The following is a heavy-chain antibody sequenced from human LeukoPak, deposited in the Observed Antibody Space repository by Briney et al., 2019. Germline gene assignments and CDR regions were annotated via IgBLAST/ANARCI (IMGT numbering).Heavy chain of an antibody. Sequence: SGGSLRLSCTASGFTFGDYAMTWVRQAPGKGLEWVGFIRGKAYGCTTEYAASVKGRFTISRDDSKSIAYLQMNSLKTEDTAVYYCTRDQTPYYWGQGTLVTVSS. V-gene: IGHV3-49*04. J-gene: IGHJ4*02. CDR2: IRGKAYGCTT. CDR1: GFTFGDYA. CDR3: TRDQTPYY.